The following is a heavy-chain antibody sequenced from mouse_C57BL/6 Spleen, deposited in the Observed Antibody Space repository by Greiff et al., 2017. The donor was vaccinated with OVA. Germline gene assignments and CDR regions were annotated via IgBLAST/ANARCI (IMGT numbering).Heavy chain of an antibody. D-gene: IGHD2-1*01. CDR3: ARHRGNFYAMDY. CDR2: IWSDGST. Sequence: VNVVESGPGLVAPSQSLSITCTVSGFSLTSYGVHWVRQPPGKGLEWLVVIWSDGSTTYNSALKSRLSISKDNSKSQVFLKMNSLQTDDTAMYYCARHRGNFYAMDYWGQGTSVTVSS. J-gene: IGHJ4*01. CDR1: GFSLTSYG. V-gene: IGHV2-6-1*01.